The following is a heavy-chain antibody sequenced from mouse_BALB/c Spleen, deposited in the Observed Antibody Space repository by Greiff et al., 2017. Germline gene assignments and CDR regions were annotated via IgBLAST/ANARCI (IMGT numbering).Heavy chain of an antibody. V-gene: IGHV1-4*01. CDR1: GYTFTSYT. Sequence: VQLQESGAELARPGASVKMSCKASGYTFTSYTMHWVKQRPGQGLEWIGYINPSSGYTNYNQKFKDKATLTADKSSSTAYMQLSSLTSEDSAVYYCARGAGDAMDYWGQGTSVTVSS. CDR2: INPSSGYT. J-gene: IGHJ4*01. CDR3: ARGAGDAMDY.